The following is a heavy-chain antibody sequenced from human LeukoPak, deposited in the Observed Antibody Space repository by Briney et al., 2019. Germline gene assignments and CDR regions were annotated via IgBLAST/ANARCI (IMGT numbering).Heavy chain of an antibody. CDR2: IIGSSGST. D-gene: IGHD5-12*01. J-gene: IGHJ4*02. Sequence: GGSLRLSCVASGFSFNNYAMNWVRQALGKGLEWVSLIIGSSGSTFYADSVKGRFTISRDKSKNTLYLQMNSLRAEDTAVYYCAKGAYDYIEIAYFDYWGQGSLVTVSS. CDR3: AKGAYDYIEIAYFDY. CDR1: GFSFNNYA. V-gene: IGHV3-23*01.